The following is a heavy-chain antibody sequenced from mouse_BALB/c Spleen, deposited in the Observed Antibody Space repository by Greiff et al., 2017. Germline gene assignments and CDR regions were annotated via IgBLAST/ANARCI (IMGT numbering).Heavy chain of an antibody. Sequence: VQLQQSGPELVKPGASVKMSCKASGYTFTSYVMHWVKQKPGQGLEWIGNINPYNDGTKYNEKFKGKATLTSDKSSSTAYMELSSLTSEDSAVYYCAREGASYGSSYAYWGQGTTLTVSA. CDR1: GYTFTSYV. D-gene: IGHD1-1*01. V-gene: IGHV1-14*01. CDR3: AREGASYGSSYAY. J-gene: IGHJ2*01. CDR2: INPYNDGT.